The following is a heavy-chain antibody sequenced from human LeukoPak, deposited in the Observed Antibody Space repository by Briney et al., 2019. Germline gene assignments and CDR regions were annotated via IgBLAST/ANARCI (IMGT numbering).Heavy chain of an antibody. D-gene: IGHD3-10*01. J-gene: IGHJ4*02. CDR1: GGSISSGSYY. CDR3: ARDALVRGVSI. Sequence: PSQTLSLTCTVSGGSISSGSYYWSWIRQPAGKGLEWIGRIYTSGSTNYNLSLKSRVTVSVDTSKNQFSLKLSSVTAADTAVYYCARDALVRGVSIWGQGTLVTVSS. CDR2: IYTSGST. V-gene: IGHV4-61*02.